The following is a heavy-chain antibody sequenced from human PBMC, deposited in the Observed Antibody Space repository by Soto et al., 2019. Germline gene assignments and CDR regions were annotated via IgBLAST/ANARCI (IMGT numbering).Heavy chain of an antibody. CDR1: GYSFNSYW. J-gene: IGHJ4*02. CDR3: VCISSVDY. V-gene: IGHV5-10-1*01. Sequence: VQLVQSGAEVKKPGESLRISCKGSGYSFNSYWISWVRQMPGKGLEWMGSIDPSDSYTNYSPSFQGHVTISVDKSISTAYLQWNSLKATDTAMYYCVCISSVDYWGQGTLVTVSS. D-gene: IGHD6-19*01. CDR2: IDPSDSYT.